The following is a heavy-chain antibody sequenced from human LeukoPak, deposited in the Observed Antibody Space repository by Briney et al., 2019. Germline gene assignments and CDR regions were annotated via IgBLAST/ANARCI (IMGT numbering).Heavy chain of an antibody. CDR1: GGSFSGYY. J-gene: IGHJ4*02. D-gene: IGHD6-13*01. CDR2: INHSGST. V-gene: IGHV4-34*01. CDR3: ARWGGSAAALYYFDY. Sequence: PSETLSLTCAVYGGSFSGYYWSWIRQPPGKGPEWIGEINHSGSTNYNPSLKSRVTISVDTSKNQFSLKLSSVTAADTAVYYCARWGGSAAALYYFDYWGRGTLVTVSS.